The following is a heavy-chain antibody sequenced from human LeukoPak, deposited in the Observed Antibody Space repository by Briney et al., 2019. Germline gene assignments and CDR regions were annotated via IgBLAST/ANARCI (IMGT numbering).Heavy chain of an antibody. CDR2: ISHSGST. CDR3: ASRSIAARFS. V-gene: IGHV4-30-2*01. Sequence: ASETLSLTCAVSGGSISSGGYSWSWFRQPPGKGLEWIGHISHSGSTNYNPSLKSRVTISVDKSKNQFSLKLSSVTAADTAVYYCASRSIAARFSWGQGTLVTVSS. CDR1: GGSISSGGYS. J-gene: IGHJ4*02. D-gene: IGHD6-6*01.